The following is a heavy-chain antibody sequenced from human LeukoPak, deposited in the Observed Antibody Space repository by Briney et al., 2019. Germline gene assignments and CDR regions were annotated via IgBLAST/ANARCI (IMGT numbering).Heavy chain of an antibody. CDR2: INPNSGGT. Sequence: ASVKVSCKASGYTFTGYYMHWVRQAPGQGLERMGWINPNSGGTNYAQKFQGRVTMTRDTSISTAYMELSRLRSDDTAVYYCARDRKYYHSSGYYYDYWGQGTLVTVSS. D-gene: IGHD3-22*01. CDR3: ARDRKYYHSSGYYYDY. V-gene: IGHV1-2*02. CDR1: GYTFTGYY. J-gene: IGHJ4*02.